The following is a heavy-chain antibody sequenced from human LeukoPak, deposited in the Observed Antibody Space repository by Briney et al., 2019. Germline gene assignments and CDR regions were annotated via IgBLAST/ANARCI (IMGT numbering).Heavy chain of an antibody. CDR2: INPNSGGT. CDR1: GYTFTGYY. CDR3: ARAALAAGTSGGAFDI. J-gene: IGHJ3*02. Sequence: ASVKVSCKASGYTFTGYYMHWVRQAPGQGLEWMGWINPNSGGTNYAQKFQGRVTMTRDTSISTAYMELSRLRSDDTAVYYCARAALAAGTSGGAFDIWGQGTMVTVSS. D-gene: IGHD6-13*01. V-gene: IGHV1-2*02.